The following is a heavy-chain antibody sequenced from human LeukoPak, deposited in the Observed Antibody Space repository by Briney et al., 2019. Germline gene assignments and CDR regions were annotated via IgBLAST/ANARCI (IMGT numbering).Heavy chain of an antibody. CDR3: ARGDVAAAGTED. V-gene: IGHV3-33*01. CDR1: GFTFSTYG. J-gene: IGHJ4*02. Sequence: PGRSLRLSCAASGFTFSTYGMHWVRQAPGKGLEWVAVIWYDGSNKYYVDSVKGRFTISRDNSKNTLYLQMNSLRAEDTAVYYCARGDVAAAGTEDWGQGTLVTVSS. D-gene: IGHD6-13*01. CDR2: IWYDGSNK.